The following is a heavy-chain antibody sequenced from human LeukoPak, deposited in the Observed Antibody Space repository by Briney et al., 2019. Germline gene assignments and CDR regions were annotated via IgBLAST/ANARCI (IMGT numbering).Heavy chain of an antibody. CDR2: ISSSSSYI. CDR1: GFTFSSYS. J-gene: IGHJ4*02. V-gene: IGHV3-21*01. Sequence: GGSLRLSCAASGFTFSSYSMNWVRQAPGKGLEWVSSISSSSSYIYYADSVKGRFTISRDNAKNSLYLQMNSLRAEDTAVYYCARDNSWDGYSYWGQGTLVTVSS. D-gene: IGHD5-24*01. CDR3: ARDNSWDGYSY.